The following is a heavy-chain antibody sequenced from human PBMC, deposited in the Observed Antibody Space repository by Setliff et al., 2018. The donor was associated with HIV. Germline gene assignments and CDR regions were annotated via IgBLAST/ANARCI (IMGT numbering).Heavy chain of an antibody. Sequence: SETLSLTCTASGGSISTATFYWNWIRQPPGKALEWRGIVYYTGSTNYNPSLKSRVAMSVDTSRNQFSLKLSSVTAADTAVYYCATRGWIEGREVDYGGQGTLVTVSS. CDR3: ATRGWIEGREVDY. D-gene: IGHD2-2*03. J-gene: IGHJ4*02. V-gene: IGHV4-39*01. CDR2: VYYTGST. CDR1: GGSISTATFY.